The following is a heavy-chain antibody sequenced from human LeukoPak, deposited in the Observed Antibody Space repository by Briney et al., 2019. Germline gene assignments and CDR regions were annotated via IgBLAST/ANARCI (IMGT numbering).Heavy chain of an antibody. V-gene: IGHV3-30*03. Sequence: PGGSLRLSCAASGFTFSNYGMHWVRQAPGKGLEWVAVISYDGSNKYYADSVKGRFTISRDNSKNTLYLQMNSLRAEDTAVYYCARDSNPDAFDIWGQGTMVTVSS. CDR1: GFTFSNYG. CDR3: ARDSNPDAFDI. D-gene: IGHD4-11*01. J-gene: IGHJ3*02. CDR2: ISYDGSNK.